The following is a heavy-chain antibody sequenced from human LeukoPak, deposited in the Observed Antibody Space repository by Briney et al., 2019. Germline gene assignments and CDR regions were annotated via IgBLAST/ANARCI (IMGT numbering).Heavy chain of an antibody. CDR2: INHSGST. Sequence: SETLSLTCAVYGGSFSGYYWSWTRQPPGKGLEWIGEINHSGSTNYNPSLKSRVTISVDTSKNQFSLKLSSVTAADTAVYYCARGLVAAAIFRSYWYFDLWGRGTLVTVSS. CDR3: ARGLVAAAIFRSYWYFDL. J-gene: IGHJ2*01. D-gene: IGHD6-13*01. CDR1: GGSFSGYY. V-gene: IGHV4-34*01.